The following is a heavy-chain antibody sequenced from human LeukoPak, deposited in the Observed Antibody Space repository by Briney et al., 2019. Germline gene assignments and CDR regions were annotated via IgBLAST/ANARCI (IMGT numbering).Heavy chain of an antibody. CDR1: GFTFSSYG. CDR3: ARGPSGYHNT. J-gene: IGHJ4*02. V-gene: IGHV3-23*01. Sequence: PGGALRLSCAASGFTFSSYGMSWVRQAPGKALEWVSGISSGGGSTHYADSVKGRFTISRDNSKNTLYLQMNSLRAEDTAVYYCARGPSGYHNTGGQGTLVTVSS. D-gene: IGHD5-12*01. CDR2: ISSGGGST.